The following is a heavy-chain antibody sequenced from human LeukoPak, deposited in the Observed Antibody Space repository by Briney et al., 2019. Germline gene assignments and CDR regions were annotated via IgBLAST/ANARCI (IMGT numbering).Heavy chain of an antibody. CDR2: IIPIFGTA. V-gene: IGHV1-69*13. CDR3: ARDGRSGWNDHDY. D-gene: IGHD6-19*01. CDR1: GGTFSSYA. Sequence: GASVKVSCKASGGTFSSYAISWVRQAPGQGLEWMGGIIPIFGTANYAQKFQGRVTITADESTSTAYMELSSLRSEDTAVYYCARDGRSGWNDHDYWGQGTLVTVSS. J-gene: IGHJ4*02.